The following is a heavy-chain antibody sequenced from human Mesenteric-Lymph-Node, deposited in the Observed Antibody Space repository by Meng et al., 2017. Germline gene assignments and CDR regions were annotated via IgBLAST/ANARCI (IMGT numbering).Heavy chain of an antibody. D-gene: IGHD2-2*01. Sequence: GESLKISCEASGFTFSNYRMSWVRQAPGKGLEWVANIKEDGSEKIYVDSVKGRFIISRDNAKNSLFLQMNTLRGDDTAIYYCARGGYQLEYWGQGTLVTVSS. CDR1: GFTFSNYR. CDR2: IKEDGSEK. V-gene: IGHV3-7*04. J-gene: IGHJ4*02. CDR3: ARGGYQLEY.